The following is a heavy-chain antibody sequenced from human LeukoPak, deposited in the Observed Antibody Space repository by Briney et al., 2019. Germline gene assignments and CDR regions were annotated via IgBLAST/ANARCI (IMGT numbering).Heavy chain of an antibody. J-gene: IGHJ4*02. Sequence: PSGTVSLTCTVSGGSISSYSCSWIRQPPGKGLEWSGDIYYSGSTNYNPSLKSRVTISVDTSKNQFSLKLSSVTAADTAVYYCARDVEMYYDSSAYGDYWGQGTLVTVSS. CDR1: GGSISSYS. CDR3: ARDVEMYYDSSAYGDY. D-gene: IGHD3-22*01. CDR2: IYYSGST. V-gene: IGHV4-59*12.